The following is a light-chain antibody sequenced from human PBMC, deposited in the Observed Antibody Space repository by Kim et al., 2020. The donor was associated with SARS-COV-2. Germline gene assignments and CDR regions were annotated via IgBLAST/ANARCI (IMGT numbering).Light chain of an antibody. J-gene: IGKJ1*01. Sequence: DIQMTQSPSTLSASVGDRVSITCRASQNISRWLAWYQQKPGKAPDLLIYTASDLQSGVPSRFSGSGSGTEFTLTIRTLQPDDFATYCCLQYDSYWTFGPGTKVDIK. CDR2: TAS. CDR1: QNISRW. CDR3: LQYDSYWT. V-gene: IGKV1-5*03.